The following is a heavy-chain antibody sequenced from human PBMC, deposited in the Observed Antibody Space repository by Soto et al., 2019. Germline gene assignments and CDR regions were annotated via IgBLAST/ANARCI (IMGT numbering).Heavy chain of an antibody. D-gene: IGHD2-15*01. CDR2: VYYGGST. Sequence: QLQLQESGPGLVKPSETLSLTCTVSGGSIGSSGHYWGWIRQPPGKGLECIGTVYYGGSTDYNPSLKSRGTISEDTSKNQLSLKLNSVTAADTAVYYCGRRRIYCSGGSCYGGGLEYWGQGTLVPVSS. CDR1: GGSIGSSGHY. J-gene: IGHJ4*02. V-gene: IGHV4-39*01. CDR3: GRRRIYCSGGSCYGGGLEY.